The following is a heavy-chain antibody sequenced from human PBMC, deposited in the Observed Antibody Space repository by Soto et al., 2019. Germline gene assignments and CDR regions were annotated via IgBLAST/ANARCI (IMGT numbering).Heavy chain of an antibody. Sequence: EVQLVESGGGLVHPGKSLRLSCVASGFTFDDHVMHWVRQVPGKGLEWVGHISWNGYSIGYGGSVRGRFTISRDNAKNTLYLQMNSLRPEDTALYYCARSWSGSTSGGVDVWGQGTTVTVSS. V-gene: IGHV3-9*01. J-gene: IGHJ6*02. D-gene: IGHD3-3*01. CDR3: ARSWSGSTSGGVDV. CDR1: GFTFDDHV. CDR2: ISWNGYSI.